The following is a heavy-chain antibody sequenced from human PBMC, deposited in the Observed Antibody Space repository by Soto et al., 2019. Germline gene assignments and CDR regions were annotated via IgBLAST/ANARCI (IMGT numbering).Heavy chain of an antibody. Sequence: SETLSLTCTVSGGSISSGGYYWSWIRQHPGKGLEWIGYIYYSGSTYYNPSLKSRVTISVDTSKNQFSLKLSSVTAADTAVYYCARVGHWLVRSGWFDPWGQGTRVTV. J-gene: IGHJ5*02. D-gene: IGHD6-19*01. CDR2: IYYSGST. V-gene: IGHV4-31*03. CDR3: ARVGHWLVRSGWFDP. CDR1: GGSISSGGYY.